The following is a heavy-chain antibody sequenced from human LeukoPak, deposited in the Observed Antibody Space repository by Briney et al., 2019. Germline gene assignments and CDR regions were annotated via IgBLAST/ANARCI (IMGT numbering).Heavy chain of an antibody. CDR2: IYTSGST. D-gene: IGHD5-18*01. Sequence: SETLSLTCTVSGGSISSYYWSWIRQPAGKGLEWIGRIYTSGSTNYNPSLKSRVTMSVDTSKNQFSLKLSSVTAVDTAVYYCARGGYSYGSRWFDPWGREPWSPSPQ. CDR3: ARGGYSYGSRWFDP. J-gene: IGHJ5*02. CDR1: GGSISSYY. V-gene: IGHV4-4*07.